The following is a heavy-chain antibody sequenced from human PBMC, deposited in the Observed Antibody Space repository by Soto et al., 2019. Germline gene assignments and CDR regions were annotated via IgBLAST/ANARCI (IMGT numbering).Heavy chain of an antibody. Sequence: QVQLVESGGGVVQPGRSLRLSCAASGFTSSSYAMHWVRQAPGKGLEWVAVISYDGSNKYYADSVKGRFTISRDNSKNTLYLQMNGLRAEDTAVYYCARDFDYWGQGTLVPVSS. V-gene: IGHV3-30-3*01. CDR3: ARDFDY. J-gene: IGHJ4*02. CDR2: ISYDGSNK. CDR1: GFTSSSYA.